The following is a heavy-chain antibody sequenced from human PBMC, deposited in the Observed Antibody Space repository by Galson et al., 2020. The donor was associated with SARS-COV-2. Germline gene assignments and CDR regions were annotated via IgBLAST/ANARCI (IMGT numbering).Heavy chain of an antibody. V-gene: IGHV3-64*01. CDR3: AILGFTIFGVVINGEFDY. J-gene: IGHJ4*02. CDR1: GFTFSSSA. Sequence: GGSLRLSCAASGFTFSSSAMPWVRQAPGKGLEYVSAISSNGGSTYYANSVKGRFTISRDNSKNTLYLQMGSLRAEDMAVYYCAILGFTIFGVVINGEFDYWGQGTLVTVSS. CDR2: ISSNGGST. D-gene: IGHD3-3*01.